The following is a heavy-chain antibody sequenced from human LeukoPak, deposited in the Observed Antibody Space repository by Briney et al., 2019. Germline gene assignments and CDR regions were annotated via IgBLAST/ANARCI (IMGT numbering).Heavy chain of an antibody. CDR3: ARAKRNGFDI. CDR2: ISGSGGST. V-gene: IGHV3-23*01. Sequence: TGGSLRLSCAASGFPFSSYAMSWVRQAPGKGLEWVSAISGSGGSTYYADSVKGRFTISRDNAKNSLYLQMNSLRAEDTAVYYCARAKRNGFDIWGQGTMVTVSS. CDR1: GFPFSSYA. J-gene: IGHJ3*02.